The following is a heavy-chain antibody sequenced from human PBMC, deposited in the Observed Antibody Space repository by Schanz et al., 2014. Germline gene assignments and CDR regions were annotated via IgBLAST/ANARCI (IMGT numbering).Heavy chain of an antibody. J-gene: IGHJ6*02. CDR3: TAGGRRGYSHYFYGMDV. V-gene: IGHV3-15*01. Sequence: EVQLVESGGGLVKPGGSLRLSCAASGFTSSNAWMSWVRQAPGKGLEWVGRIKTKTDGGTTDYAAPVKGRFTISRDDSTNTLYLQMNSLKTGDAAVYYCTAGGRRGYSHYFYGMDVWGQGTTVTVSS. CDR2: IKTKTDGGTT. D-gene: IGHD5-18*01. CDR1: GFTSSNAW.